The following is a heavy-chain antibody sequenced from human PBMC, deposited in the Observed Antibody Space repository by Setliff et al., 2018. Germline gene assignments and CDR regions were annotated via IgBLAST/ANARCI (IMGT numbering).Heavy chain of an antibody. CDR2: WFDGGSA. V-gene: IGHV4-38-2*01. D-gene: IGHD7-27*01. Sequence: KASETLSLTCAVSGYSISNGFYWGWIRQSPVKGLEWIGSWFDGGSAYYSPSLKSRASISLDASKNQFSLKLSSVTAADTAVYYCAKFGPLDLTGDWAFDNWGQGTLVTVSS. CDR1: GYSISNGFY. J-gene: IGHJ4*02. CDR3: AKFGPLDLTGDWAFDN.